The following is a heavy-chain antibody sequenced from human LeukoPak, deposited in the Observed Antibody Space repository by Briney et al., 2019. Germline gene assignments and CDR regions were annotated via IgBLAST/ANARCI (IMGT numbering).Heavy chain of an antibody. CDR2: IYPSDSNI. CDR1: GYSFTSYW. V-gene: IGHV5-51*01. Sequence: GESLKISCKGSGYSFTSYWIGWVRQMPGKGLEWMGIIYPSDSNIRYSPSLQGQVTISADKSINAAYLQWSSLKASDTAIYYCARVKDSSGYYYNYMDVWGKGTTVTVSS. J-gene: IGHJ6*03. CDR3: ARVKDSSGYYYNYMDV. D-gene: IGHD3-22*01.